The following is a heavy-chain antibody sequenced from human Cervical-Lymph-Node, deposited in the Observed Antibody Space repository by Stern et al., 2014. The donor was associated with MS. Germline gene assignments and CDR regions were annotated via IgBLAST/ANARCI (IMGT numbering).Heavy chain of an antibody. Sequence: QVQLVQSGGGVVQPGRSLRLSCAASGFTFSSYGIHWVRQAPGKGLEWVAVISYDGSNKYYADSVKGRFTISRDNSKNTLYLQMNSLRAEDTAVYYCAKEFRYCTNGVCPGDYWGQGTLVTVSS. V-gene: IGHV3-30*18. CDR3: AKEFRYCTNGVCPGDY. CDR2: ISYDGSNK. D-gene: IGHD2-8*01. J-gene: IGHJ4*02. CDR1: GFTFSSYG.